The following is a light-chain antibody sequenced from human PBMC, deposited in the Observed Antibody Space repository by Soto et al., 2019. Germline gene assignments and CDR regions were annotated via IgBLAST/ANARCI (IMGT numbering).Light chain of an antibody. J-gene: IGKJ2*01. Sequence: EIQMTQSPSTLSASVGETVTISCRASQSISNWLAWYQQKPGQAPKLLIPKASTLESGVPSRFSGSGSGTDFTLTISSLQSDDFAAYYCHQYDRFPYTFGQGTKLEIK. CDR2: KAS. V-gene: IGKV1-5*03. CDR1: QSISNW. CDR3: HQYDRFPYT.